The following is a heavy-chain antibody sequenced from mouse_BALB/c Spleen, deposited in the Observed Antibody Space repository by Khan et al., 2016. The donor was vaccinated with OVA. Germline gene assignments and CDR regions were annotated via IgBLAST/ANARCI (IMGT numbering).Heavy chain of an antibody. CDR3: TRLADDYDSEGFAY. Sequence: VQLKESGGDLVKPGGSLKLSCAASGFTFSTYGMSWVRQTPDKRLEWVATVSTGGSYTYYPDSVKGRFTISRDNAKNTLYLQMSGLKSEDTAMFYCTRLADDYDSEGFAYWGQGTRVTVSA. CDR1: GFTFSTYG. CDR2: VSTGGSYT. D-gene: IGHD1-1*01. J-gene: IGHJ3*01. V-gene: IGHV5-6*01.